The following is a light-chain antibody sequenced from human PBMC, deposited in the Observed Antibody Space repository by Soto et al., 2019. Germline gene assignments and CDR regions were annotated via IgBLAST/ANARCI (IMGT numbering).Light chain of an antibody. CDR2: TNN. V-gene: IGLV1-47*02. CDR3: AAWDDSLSAWV. CDR1: SSNIGRDY. Sequence: QPVLTQPPSASGTPGQRATISCSGGSSNIGRDYVYWFQQLPGTAPKLLIYTNNQRPSGVPDRFSGSKSGTSASLAISGLRSEDEADYCCAAWDDSLSAWVFGGGTKLTVL. J-gene: IGLJ3*02.